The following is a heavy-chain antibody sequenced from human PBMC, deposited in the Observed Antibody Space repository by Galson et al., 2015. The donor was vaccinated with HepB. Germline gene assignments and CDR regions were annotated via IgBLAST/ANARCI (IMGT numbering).Heavy chain of an antibody. V-gene: IGHV1-3*01. CDR2: INAGNGDT. J-gene: IGHJ6*02. CDR1: GYTFTNYA. Sequence: SVKVSCKASGYTFTNYAIHWVRQAPGQRLEWMGWINAGNGDTKYSQKFQGRVTITRDTSASTAYMELRSLKSEDTAVHYCARVGYYDAMDVWGQGTTVTVSS. CDR3: ARVGYYDAMDV.